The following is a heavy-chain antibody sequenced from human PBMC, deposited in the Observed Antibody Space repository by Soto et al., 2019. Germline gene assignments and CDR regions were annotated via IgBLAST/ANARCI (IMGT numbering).Heavy chain of an antibody. CDR2: IIGSGGNT. CDR3: AKYHGPYYFYSYMDV. V-gene: IGHV3-23*01. J-gene: IGHJ6*03. D-gene: IGHD2-2*01. Sequence: GGSLRLSCAASGFTVGTYAMSWVRQAPGKGLEWVSAIIGSGGNTYGADSVRGRFTISRDNSKNALYLQMDSLRAEDTAVYYCAKYHGPYYFYSYMDVWGKGTTVTVSS. CDR1: GFTVGTYA.